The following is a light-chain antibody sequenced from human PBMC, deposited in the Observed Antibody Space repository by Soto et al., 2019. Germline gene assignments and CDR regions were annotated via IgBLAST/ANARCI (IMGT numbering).Light chain of an antibody. CDR2: DAS. J-gene: IGKJ3*01. Sequence: EIVLTQSPATLSLSPGERATLSCRASQSVSSYLDWYQQKPGQAPRLLIYDASNRATGIPARFSGSGSGTDFTLTISSLEPEDFAVYYCQQRSNWPPEGTFGPGTKVDIK. V-gene: IGKV3-11*01. CDR3: QQRSNWPPEGT. CDR1: QSVSSY.